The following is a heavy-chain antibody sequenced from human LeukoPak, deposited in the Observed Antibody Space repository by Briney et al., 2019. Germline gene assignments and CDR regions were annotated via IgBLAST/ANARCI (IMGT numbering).Heavy chain of an antibody. CDR1: GFTFSSYA. CDR2: ISYDGSNK. D-gene: IGHD2-21*01. Sequence: GGSLRLSCAASGFTFSSYAMHWVRQAPGKGLEWVAVISYDGSNKYYADSVKGRFTISRDNSKNTLYLQMNSLRAEDTAVYYCARESRRHIDYGGQGTLVTVSS. CDR3: ARESRRHIDY. J-gene: IGHJ4*02. V-gene: IGHV3-30-3*01.